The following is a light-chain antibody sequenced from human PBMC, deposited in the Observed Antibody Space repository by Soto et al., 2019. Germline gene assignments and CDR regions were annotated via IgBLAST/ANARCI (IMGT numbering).Light chain of an antibody. CDR3: CSYEGSFIHV. J-gene: IGLJ1*01. CDR2: DVN. CDR1: SGDVGGYEY. V-gene: IGLV2-11*01. Sequence: QSALTQPRSVSGSPGQSVTISCLGTSGDVGGYEYASWYQQHPGKARRLLIFDVNKRPSGVPDRFSGSKSGNTASLTISGLQADDEADYYCCSYEGSFIHVFESGTKVTVL.